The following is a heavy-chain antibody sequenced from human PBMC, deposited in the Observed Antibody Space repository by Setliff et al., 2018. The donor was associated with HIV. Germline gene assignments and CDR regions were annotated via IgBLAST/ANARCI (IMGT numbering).Heavy chain of an antibody. D-gene: IGHD2-15*01. CDR3: ARSPRTATTISARFHYMDV. CDR2: IYYSGST. CDR1: GGSISSSSYY. Sequence: SETLSLTCTVSGGSISSSSYYWGWIRQPPGKGLEWIGSIYYSGSTYYSPSLESRVTISLDTSKNLDTSKNQFSLKLSSVTAADTAVYYCARSPRTATTISARFHYMDVWGKGTTVTVSS. J-gene: IGHJ6*03. V-gene: IGHV4-39*07.